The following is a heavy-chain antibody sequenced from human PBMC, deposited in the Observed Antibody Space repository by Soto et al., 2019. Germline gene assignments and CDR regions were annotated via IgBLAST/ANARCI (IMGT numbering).Heavy chain of an antibody. CDR3: ARDNVAYCSSTSCYGWGGVGTEAFDI. CDR2: ISAYNGNT. J-gene: IGHJ3*02. Sequence: QVQLVQSGAEVKKPGASVKVSCKASGYTFTSYGISWVRQAPGQGLEWMGWISAYNGNTNYAQKLQGRVTMTTDTSTSTAYMELRSLRSDDTAVYYCARDNVAYCSSTSCYGWGGVGTEAFDIWGQGTMVTVSS. V-gene: IGHV1-18*01. D-gene: IGHD2-2*01. CDR1: GYTFTSYG.